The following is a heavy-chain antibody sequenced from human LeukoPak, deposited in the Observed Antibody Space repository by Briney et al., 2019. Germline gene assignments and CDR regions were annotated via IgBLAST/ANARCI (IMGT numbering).Heavy chain of an antibody. D-gene: IGHD5-12*01. CDR2: IMQDGSET. CDR1: GFTLSSYW. CDR3: ARDLKWLRLGIGEY. V-gene: IGHV3-7*01. J-gene: IGHJ4*02. Sequence: PGGPLRLSCAAWGFTLSSYWMSWVRQAPGKGLEGVANIMQDGSETQYVDSVKGLFTISRDNAKNSLYLQMNSLRAEDTAVYYCARDLKWLRLGIGEYWGQETLLTVYS.